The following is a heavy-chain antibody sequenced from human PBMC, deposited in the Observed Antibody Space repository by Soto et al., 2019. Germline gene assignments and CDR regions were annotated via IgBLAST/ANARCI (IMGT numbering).Heavy chain of an antibody. Sequence: QVQLVESGGGVVQPGRSLRLSCGASGFTFSNYGMHWVRQAPGKGLEWVAFISNDGSNKNYGDSLKGRFSISRDNSENALSLQLNSLRAEDTAVYFCAKDPIPVYYYHSRGAFESWGQGTLVTVSS. D-gene: IGHD3-22*01. CDR3: AKDPIPVYYYHSRGAFES. J-gene: IGHJ4*02. CDR1: GFTFSNYG. CDR2: ISNDGSNK. V-gene: IGHV3-30*18.